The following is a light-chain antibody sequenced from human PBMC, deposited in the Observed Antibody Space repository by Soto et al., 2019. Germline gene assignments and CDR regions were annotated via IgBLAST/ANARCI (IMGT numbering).Light chain of an antibody. V-gene: IGLV2-14*01. CDR1: SSDVGGYNY. J-gene: IGLJ1*01. CDR3: SSYTSSGTYV. CDR2: DVS. Sequence: QSLLAQPASVSGSPGQSITISCTGTSSDVGGYNYVSWYQQHPGKAPQVMIYDVSNRPSGVSYRFSASKSGNTASLTISWLQAEDEADYFCSSYTSSGTYVLGTGTKVT.